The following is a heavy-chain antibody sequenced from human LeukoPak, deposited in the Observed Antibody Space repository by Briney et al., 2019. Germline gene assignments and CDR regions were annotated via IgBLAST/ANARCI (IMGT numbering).Heavy chain of an antibody. J-gene: IGHJ4*02. Sequence: SETLSLTCTVSGGSISSHYWSWIRQPPGKGLEWIGYIYYSGSTNYNPSLKSRVTISVDTSKNQFSLKLSSVTAADTAVYYRARVGEMATARGVLYFDYWGQGTLVTVSS. V-gene: IGHV4-59*11. CDR3: ARVGEMATARGVLYFDY. D-gene: IGHD5-24*01. CDR1: GGSISSHY. CDR2: IYYSGST.